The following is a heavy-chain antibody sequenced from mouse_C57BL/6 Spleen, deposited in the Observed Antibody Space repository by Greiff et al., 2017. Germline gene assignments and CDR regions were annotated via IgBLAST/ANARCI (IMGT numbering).Heavy chain of an antibody. V-gene: IGHV1-82*01. Sequence: VQLQQSGPELVKPGASVKISCKASGYAFSSSWMNWVKQRPGKGLEWIGRIYPGDGDTNYNGKFKGKATLTADKSSSTAYMQLSSLTSEDSAVYFCAWDYDGYAMDYWCQGTSVTVSS. CDR3: AWDYDGYAMDY. CDR1: GYAFSSSW. CDR2: IYPGDGDT. D-gene: IGHD2-4*01. J-gene: IGHJ4*01.